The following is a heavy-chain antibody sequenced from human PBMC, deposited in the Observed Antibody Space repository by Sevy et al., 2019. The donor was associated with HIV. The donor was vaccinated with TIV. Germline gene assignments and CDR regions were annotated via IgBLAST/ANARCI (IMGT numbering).Heavy chain of an antibody. CDR3: DRGGTRDGLDV. Sequence: APVKVSCKASGYTFTVYHIHWVRQAPGQGLEWMGRINPNSGATLYAQKFQGRVTMTRDTSISTINMDLSRLRADDTAVYYCDRGGTRDGLDVWGQGTTVTVSS. CDR1: GYTFTVYH. J-gene: IGHJ6*02. V-gene: IGHV1-2*06. D-gene: IGHD3-10*01. CDR2: INPNSGAT.